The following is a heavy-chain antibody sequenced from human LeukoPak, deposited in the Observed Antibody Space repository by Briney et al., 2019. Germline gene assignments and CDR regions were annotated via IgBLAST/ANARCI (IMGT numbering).Heavy chain of an antibody. CDR2: IYYSGST. CDR3: ARVSLHRGSGYLFDY. Sequence: SETLSLTCTVSGGSISSYYWSWIRQPPGKGLEWIGYIYYSGSTNYNPSLKSRVTISVDTSKNQFSLKLSSVTAADTAVYYCARVSLHRGSGYLFDYWGQGTLVTVSS. D-gene: IGHD3-22*01. CDR1: GGSISSYY. J-gene: IGHJ4*02. V-gene: IGHV4-59*01.